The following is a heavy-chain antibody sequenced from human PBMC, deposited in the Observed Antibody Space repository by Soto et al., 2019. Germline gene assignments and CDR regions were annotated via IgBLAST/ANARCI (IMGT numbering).Heavy chain of an antibody. V-gene: IGHV3-23*01. CDR1: GFIFSDYA. Sequence: EVQLLESGGGFVPPGGSLRLSCAASGFIFSDYAMTWVRQAPGKGLEWDSAISGSGGKTYYADSVKGRFTISRDSSQNMMSLQMSGLRAEATAIYYCVKGMNYYYYYMDVWGNGTTVTVSS. J-gene: IGHJ6*03. CDR2: ISGSGGKT. CDR3: VKGMNYYYYYMDV.